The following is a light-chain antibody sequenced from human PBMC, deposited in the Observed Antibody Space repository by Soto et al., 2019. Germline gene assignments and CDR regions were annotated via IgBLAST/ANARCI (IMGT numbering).Light chain of an antibody. V-gene: IGLV1-44*01. Sequence: QSVLTQPPSASGTPGQRVTISCSGSSSNIGSDSVNWYQQLPGTAPKLLIYRNNQRPSVVPDRLSGSKSGTSASLAISGLQSEDEADYYCAAWDDSLNGVVFGGGTKVTVL. CDR3: AAWDDSLNGVV. J-gene: IGLJ2*01. CDR1: SSNIGSDS. CDR2: RNN.